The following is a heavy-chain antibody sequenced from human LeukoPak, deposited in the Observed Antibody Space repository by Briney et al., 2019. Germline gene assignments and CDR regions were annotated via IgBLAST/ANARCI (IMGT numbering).Heavy chain of an antibody. D-gene: IGHD6-13*01. CDR1: GGSISSYY. V-gene: IGHV4-4*07. Sequence: SETLSLTCTVSGGSISSYYWSWIRQPAGKGLEWIGRIYISGDTNYNPSLKSRVTMSVDTSKKQLSLKLSSVTAADTAVYYCARDLSRQIAAAGTFWGQGTLVTVSS. CDR3: ARDLSRQIAAAGTF. CDR2: IYISGDT. J-gene: IGHJ4*02.